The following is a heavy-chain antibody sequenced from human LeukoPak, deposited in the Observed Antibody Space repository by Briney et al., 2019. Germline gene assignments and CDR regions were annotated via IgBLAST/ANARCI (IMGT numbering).Heavy chain of an antibody. J-gene: IGHJ3*02. CDR3: ARVHSVGDGYNSDAFDI. CDR2: TIPIFGTA. CDR1: GGTFSSYA. D-gene: IGHD5-24*01. V-gene: IGHV1-69*05. Sequence: SVTVSCKASGGTFSSYAISWVRQAPGQGLEWMGGTIPIFGTANYAQKFQGRVTITTDESTSTAYMELSSLRSEDTAVYYCARVHSVGDGYNSDAFDIWGQGTMVTVSS.